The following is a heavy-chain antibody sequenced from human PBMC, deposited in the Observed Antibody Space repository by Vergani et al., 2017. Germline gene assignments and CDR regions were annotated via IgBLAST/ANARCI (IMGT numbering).Heavy chain of an antibody. V-gene: IGHV4-34*01. CDR3: ARVNTETNGHLHYYYYMDF. CDR2: IDHTGRP. Sequence: QVQLQQWGGGLLKPSETLSLTCVVNGGSFTSYHWTWIRQSPGEGLEWVGDIDHTGRPDYNPSLKSRLTMSVDKSRNQFSLTLNSVTATDTAIYFCARVNTETNGHLHYYYYMDFWGQGTAVTVS. J-gene: IGHJ6*03. D-gene: IGHD2-8*01. CDR1: GGSFTSYH.